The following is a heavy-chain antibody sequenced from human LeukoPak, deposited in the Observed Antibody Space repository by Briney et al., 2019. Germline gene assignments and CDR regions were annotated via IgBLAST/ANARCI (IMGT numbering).Heavy chain of an antibody. J-gene: IGHJ5*02. D-gene: IGHD2-2*02. Sequence: NPSETLSLTCTVSGGSISSSSYYWGWIRQPPGKGLEWIGSIYYSGSTYYNPSLKSRVTISVDTSKNQFSLKLSSVTAADTAVYYCARLRYCSSTSCYTPAYYNWFDPWGQGTLVTVSS. CDR2: IYYSGST. V-gene: IGHV4-39*01. CDR1: GGSISSSSYY. CDR3: ARLRYCSSTSCYTPAYYNWFDP.